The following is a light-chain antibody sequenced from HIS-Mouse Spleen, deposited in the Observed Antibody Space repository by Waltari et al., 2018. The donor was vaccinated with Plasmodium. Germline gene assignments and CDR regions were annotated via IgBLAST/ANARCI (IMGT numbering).Light chain of an antibody. Sequence: VITQSPATLSVSPGERARLSCRASQSVSSNLAWYQQKPGQAPRLLIYGASTRATGIPARFSGSGSGTEFTLTISSLQSEDFAVYYCQQYNNWSFTFGPGTKVDIK. CDR3: QQYNNWSFT. J-gene: IGKJ3*01. V-gene: IGKV3-15*01. CDR1: QSVSSN. CDR2: GAS.